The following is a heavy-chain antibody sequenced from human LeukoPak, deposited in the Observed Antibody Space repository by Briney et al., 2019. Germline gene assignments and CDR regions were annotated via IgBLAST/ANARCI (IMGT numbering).Heavy chain of an antibody. CDR1: GFTFSSSW. V-gene: IGHV3-7*03. CDR3: ARDSGWFRFDY. J-gene: IGHJ4*02. D-gene: IGHD6-13*01. CDR2: IKEDGSEK. Sequence: GGSLRLSCAASGFTFSSSWMTWVRQAPGKGLERVANIKEDGSEKYYVDSVKGRFTISRDNAKNSLYLQMNSLRAEDTAMYYCARDSGWFRFDYWGQGTLVTVSS.